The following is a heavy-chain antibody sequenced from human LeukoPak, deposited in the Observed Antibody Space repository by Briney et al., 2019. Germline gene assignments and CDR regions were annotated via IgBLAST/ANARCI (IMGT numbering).Heavy chain of an antibody. V-gene: IGHV3-15*01. J-gene: IGHJ4*02. CDR1: GFAFTNVW. CDR2: IKSKSDGETT. Sequence: GGSLRLSCAASGFAFTNVWMSGVRQTPWKGLEWVGRIKSKSDGETTDYAAPVKGRFTISRDDAKTMVYLQMNSLKSEDTAVYYCTTDRGSVWGQGTLVTVSS. CDR3: TTDRGSV.